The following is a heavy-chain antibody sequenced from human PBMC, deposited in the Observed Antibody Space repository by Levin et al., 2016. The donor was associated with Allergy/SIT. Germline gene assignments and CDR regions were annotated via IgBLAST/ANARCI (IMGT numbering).Heavy chain of an antibody. CDR3: ARGSLNFNVNAFDL. V-gene: IGHV4-61*01. Sequence: SETLSLTCSVSGGSVNSGHYYWSWIRQPPGKGLEWIGDIYYIGSANYNPSLKSRVTISVDTSKNQFSLRLTSVTAADTAVYYCARGSLNFNVNAFDLWGQGIMVTVS. CDR2: IYYIGSA. CDR1: GGSVNSGHYY. J-gene: IGHJ3*01.